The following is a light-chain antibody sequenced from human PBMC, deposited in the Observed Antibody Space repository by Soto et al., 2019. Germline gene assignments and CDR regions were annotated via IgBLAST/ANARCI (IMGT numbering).Light chain of an antibody. CDR1: QSVSSSF. CDR2: GAS. V-gene: IGKV3-20*01. Sequence: EIVLTQSPGTLSLSLGERATLSCRASQSVSSSFLAWFQQKPGQAPRLLIYGASSRATGIPDRFSGSGSGTDFTLTISRLEPEDFAVYYCQQYSSSPITFGQGTRLEIK. CDR3: QQYSSSPIT. J-gene: IGKJ5*01.